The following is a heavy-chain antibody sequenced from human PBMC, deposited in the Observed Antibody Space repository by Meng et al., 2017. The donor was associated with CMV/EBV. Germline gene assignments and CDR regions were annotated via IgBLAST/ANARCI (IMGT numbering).Heavy chain of an antibody. J-gene: IGHJ4*02. V-gene: IGHV1-2*02. Sequence: QVQQGQSGAGVKKPGASVKASCKASGYTVTDYYIHWVRQAPGHWLEWMGWINPNDDTNYEQNFQGRVTMTRDMSINTVYMELSRLTSDDTAVYYCARSSGWSRFDYWGLGTLVTVSS. CDR2: INPNDDT. CDR1: GYTVTDYY. D-gene: IGHD6-19*01. CDR3: ARSSGWSRFDY.